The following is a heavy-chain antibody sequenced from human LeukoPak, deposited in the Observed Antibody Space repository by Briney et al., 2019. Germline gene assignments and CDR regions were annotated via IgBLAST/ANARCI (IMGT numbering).Heavy chain of an antibody. D-gene: IGHD3-16*01. CDR1: GGSVSSYY. CDR2: MYYSGST. J-gene: IGHJ5*02. V-gene: IGHV4-59*02. Sequence: SETLSLTCTVSGGSVSSYYWSWIRQPPGKGLEWIGYMYYSGSTNYNPSLKSRVTISIDTSKSQFSLKLNSVTAADTAVYYCARFTPQGYGWGGYNRFDPWGQGTLVTVSS. CDR3: ARFTPQGYGWGGYNRFDP.